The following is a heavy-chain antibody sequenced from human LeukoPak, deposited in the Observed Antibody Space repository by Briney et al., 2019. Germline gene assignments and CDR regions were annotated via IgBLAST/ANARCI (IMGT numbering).Heavy chain of an antibody. CDR2: VSGSGDRM. CDR1: GFTSSSYA. J-gene: IGHJ4*02. Sequence: GGSLRLSCAASGFTSSSYALNWVRQAPGKGLEWVATVSGSGDRMYHADSVKGRFTISRDNSKNTIYLQMNSLRAEDTALYYCAKAAAAPGFDSWGQGTLVTVSS. CDR3: AKAAAAPGFDS. V-gene: IGHV3-23*01. D-gene: IGHD6-13*01.